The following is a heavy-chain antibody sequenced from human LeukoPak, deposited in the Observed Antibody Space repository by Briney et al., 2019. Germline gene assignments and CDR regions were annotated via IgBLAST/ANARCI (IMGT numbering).Heavy chain of an antibody. D-gene: IGHD2-2*01. CDR2: IYTSGST. Sequence: SQTLSLTCTVAGGSISSGSYYWSWIRQPAGKGREWIGRIYTSGSTNYNPSLKSRVTISVDTSKNQFSLKLSSVTAADTAVYYCARGVLGIVVVPAAMRYYYYMDVWGKGTTVTVSS. CDR1: GGSISSGSYY. J-gene: IGHJ6*03. CDR3: ARGVLGIVVVPAAMRYYYYMDV. V-gene: IGHV4-61*02.